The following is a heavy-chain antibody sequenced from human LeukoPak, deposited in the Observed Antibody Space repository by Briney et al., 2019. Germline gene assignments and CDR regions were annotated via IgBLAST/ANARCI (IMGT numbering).Heavy chain of an antibody. CDR2: INSDGINT. CDR1: GFTFSSYE. CDR3: ARDLGQYYDTSDNWFDP. J-gene: IGHJ5*02. Sequence: GGSLRLSCAASGFTFSSYEMHWVRHAPGKGLVWVSRINSDGINTSYADSVKGRFTISRDNAKNTLNLQMNSLRAEDTAVYYCARDLGQYYDTSDNWFDPWGQGTLVTVSS. D-gene: IGHD3-22*01. V-gene: IGHV3-74*01.